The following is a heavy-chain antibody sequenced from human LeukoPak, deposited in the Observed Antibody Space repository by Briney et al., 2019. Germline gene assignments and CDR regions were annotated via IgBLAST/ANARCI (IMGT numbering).Heavy chain of an antibody. CDR3: ARHRDRGWHVPYYFDY. CDR1: GGSISSYY. CDR2: IYYSGST. V-gene: IGHV4-59*01. D-gene: IGHD6-19*01. Sequence: SETLSLTCTVSGGSISSYYWSWIRQPPGKGLEWIGYIYYSGSTNYNPSLKSRVTISVDTSKNQFSLKLSSVTAADTAVYYCARHRDRGWHVPYYFDYWGQGTLVTVSS. J-gene: IGHJ4*02.